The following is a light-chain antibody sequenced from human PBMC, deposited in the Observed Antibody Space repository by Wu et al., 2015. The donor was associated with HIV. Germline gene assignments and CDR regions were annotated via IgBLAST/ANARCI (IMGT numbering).Light chain of an antibody. CDR2: HAS. CDR1: KSISNNY. CDR3: QQYGSSSWT. J-gene: IGKJ1*01. V-gene: IGKV3-20*01. Sequence: ENLLTQSPGTLSLSPGERATLSCRASKSISNNYLAWYQQKSGQAPRLLVYHASSRATGVPDFTLTISRLEPEDFAVYYCQQYGSSSWTFGQGTKVEIK.